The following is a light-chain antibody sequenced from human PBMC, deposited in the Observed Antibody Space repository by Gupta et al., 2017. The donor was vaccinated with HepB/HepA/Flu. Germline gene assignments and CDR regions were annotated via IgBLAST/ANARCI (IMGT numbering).Light chain of an antibody. V-gene: IGKV1-6*01. J-gene: IGKJ1*01. CDR2: AAS. Sequence: IQMTQSPSYLSASVGDRVTITCRASQGIRNELGCFQQKPGKAPKLLIYAASNLQSGVPSRFSGSGSGTDFTLPISSLQPEDFATYYCLQDYNYPRTFGQGTKVEIK. CDR1: QGIRNE. CDR3: LQDYNYPRT.